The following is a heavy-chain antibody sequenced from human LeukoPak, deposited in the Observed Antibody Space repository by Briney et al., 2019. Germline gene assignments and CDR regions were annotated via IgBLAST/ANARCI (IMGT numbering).Heavy chain of an antibody. J-gene: IGHJ3*02. CDR2: IKQDGSEK. CDR3: AREGAIVVVPAAIHGGAFDI. D-gene: IGHD2-2*01. Sequence: PGGSLRLSCAASGFTFSSYWMSWVRQAPGKGLEWVANIKQDGSEKYYVDSVKGRFTISRDNAKNSLYLQMNSLRAEDTAVYYCAREGAIVVVPAAIHGGAFDIWGQGTMVTVSS. CDR1: GFTFSSYW. V-gene: IGHV3-7*01.